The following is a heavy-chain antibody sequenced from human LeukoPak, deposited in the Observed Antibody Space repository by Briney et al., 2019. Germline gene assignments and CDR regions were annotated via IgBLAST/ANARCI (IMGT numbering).Heavy chain of an antibody. CDR1: GYSFTSYD. J-gene: IGHJ4*02. D-gene: IGHD4-23*01. V-gene: IGHV1-8*01. CDR2: MNPNSGNT. Sequence: ASVKVSCKASGYSFTSYDINWVRQATGQGLEWMGWMNPNSGNTGYAQKFQGRVTMTRNTSISTAYMELSSLRSEETAVYYGARGRTTVDPDDYWGQGTLVTVSS. CDR3: ARGRTTVDPDDY.